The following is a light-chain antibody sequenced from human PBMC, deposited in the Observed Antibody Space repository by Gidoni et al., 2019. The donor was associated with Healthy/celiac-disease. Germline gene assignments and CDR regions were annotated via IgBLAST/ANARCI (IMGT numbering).Light chain of an antibody. J-gene: IGKJ2*01. CDR3: RRNKNGPYT. Sequence: EIVMTQSPATLSVSPGEGATLSCSASQRFSSNLAWYQQKPGKAPRLLIYGASTRPTGIPARLSGSGSGKEFTLTISSLQSEDFAFNYCRRNKNGPYTFGQGTKLEIK. CDR1: QRFSSN. V-gene: IGKV3-15*01. CDR2: GAS.